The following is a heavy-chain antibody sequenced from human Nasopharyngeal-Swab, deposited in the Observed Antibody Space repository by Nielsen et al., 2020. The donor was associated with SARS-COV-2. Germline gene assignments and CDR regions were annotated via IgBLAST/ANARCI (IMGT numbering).Heavy chain of an antibody. CDR1: GGSFSGDD. CDR2: INDSGST. V-gene: IGHV4-34*01. Sequence: SETLSLTCAVYGGSFSGDDWSWIRQPPGKGLEWIGEINDSGSTNYNPSLKSRVTISVDTSKNQFSLKLSTVTAADTAVYYCARDTRRGGVDYWGQGTLVTVSS. J-gene: IGHJ4*02. CDR3: ARDTRRGGVDY. D-gene: IGHD2-15*01.